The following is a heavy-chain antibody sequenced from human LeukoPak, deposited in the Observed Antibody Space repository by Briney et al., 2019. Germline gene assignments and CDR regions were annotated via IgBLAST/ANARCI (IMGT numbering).Heavy chain of an antibody. Sequence: GRSLRLSCAASGFTFSSYGMHWVRQAPGKGLEWVAVISYDGSNKYYADSVKGRFTISRDNSKNTLYLQMNSLRAEDTAVYYCAKDRRGGYCSGGSCYFGGFDYWGQGTLVTVSS. CDR2: ISYDGSNK. CDR3: AKDRRGGYCSGGSCYFGGFDY. V-gene: IGHV3-30*18. D-gene: IGHD2-15*01. J-gene: IGHJ4*02. CDR1: GFTFSSYG.